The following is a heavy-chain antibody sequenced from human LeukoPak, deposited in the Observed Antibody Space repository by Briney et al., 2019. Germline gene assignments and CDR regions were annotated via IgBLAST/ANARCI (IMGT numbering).Heavy chain of an antibody. CDR3: AKDLQPVRGVDDRFDP. V-gene: IGHV1-69*05. CDR2: IIPIFGTA. D-gene: IGHD3-10*01. J-gene: IGHJ5*02. CDR1: GGTFSSYA. Sequence: VASVKVSCKASGGTFSSYAISWVRQAPGQGLEWMGRIIPIFGTANYAQKFQGRVTITTDESTSTAYMELSSLRGEDTAVYYCAKDLQPVRGVDDRFDPWGQGTLVTVSS.